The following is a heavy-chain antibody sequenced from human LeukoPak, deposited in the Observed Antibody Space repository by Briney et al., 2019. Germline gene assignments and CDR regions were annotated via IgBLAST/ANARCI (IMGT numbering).Heavy chain of an antibody. CDR1: GYTFTSYD. V-gene: IGHV1-8*01. CDR2: MNPNSGNT. Sequence: GESLKISCKASGYTFTSYDINWVRQATGQGLEWMGWMNPNSGNTGYAQKFQGRVTMTRNTSISTAYMELSSLRSEDTAVYYCARGAPGFWSGYPIDYWGQGTLVTVSS. CDR3: ARGAPGFWSGYPIDY. J-gene: IGHJ4*02. D-gene: IGHD3-3*01.